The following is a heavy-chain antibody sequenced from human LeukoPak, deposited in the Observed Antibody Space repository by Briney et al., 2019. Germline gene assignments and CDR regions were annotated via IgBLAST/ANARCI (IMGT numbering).Heavy chain of an antibody. CDR1: GGSISSYY. Sequence: SETLSLTCTVSGGSISSYYWSWIRQPPGKGLEWIGYIYYSGSTNYNPSLKSRVTISVDTSKNQFSLKLSSVTAADTAVYYCARGRMVYAPVDYWGQGTLVTVSS. V-gene: IGHV4-59*01. J-gene: IGHJ4*02. D-gene: IGHD2-8*01. CDR3: ARGRMVYAPVDY. CDR2: IYYSGST.